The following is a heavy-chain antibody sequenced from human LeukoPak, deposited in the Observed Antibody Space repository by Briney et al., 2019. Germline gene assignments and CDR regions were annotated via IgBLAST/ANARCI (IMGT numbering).Heavy chain of an antibody. CDR1: GYTFNSSY. Sequence: ASVKVSCKASGYTFNSSYMHWVRQAPGQGLEWMGIINPSDDSTRYAQKFQGRVTMTKDTSTNTVYMHLSSLSSDDTAVYYCARDEYNNSWFKYWGPGTLVTVSS. J-gene: IGHJ4*02. CDR2: INPSDDST. D-gene: IGHD6-13*01. CDR3: ARDEYNNSWFKY. V-gene: IGHV1-46*02.